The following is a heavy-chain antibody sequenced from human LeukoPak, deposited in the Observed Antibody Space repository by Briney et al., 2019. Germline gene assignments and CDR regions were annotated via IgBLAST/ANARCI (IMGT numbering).Heavy chain of an antibody. Sequence: PPETLSLTCTVSGGSISSYYWSWIRQPPGKGLEWIGEINHSGSTNYNPSLKSRVTISVDTSKNQFSLKLSSVTAADTAVYYCARARLWFGVTYYYYMDVWGKGTTVTISS. J-gene: IGHJ6*03. CDR1: GGSISSYY. CDR2: INHSGST. V-gene: IGHV4-34*01. CDR3: ARARLWFGVTYYYYMDV. D-gene: IGHD3-10*01.